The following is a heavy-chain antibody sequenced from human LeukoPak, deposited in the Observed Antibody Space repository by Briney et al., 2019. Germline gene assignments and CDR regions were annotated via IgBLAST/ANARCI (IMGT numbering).Heavy chain of an antibody. CDR1: GFTFSDYY. J-gene: IGHJ6*02. CDR2: ISSSSSYI. Sequence: GGSLRLSCAASGFTFSDYYMSWIRQAPGKGLEWVSYISSSSSYIYYADSVKGRFTISRDNAKNSLYLQMNSLRAEDTAVYYCARDARVGLSEYGMDVWGQGTTVTVSS. CDR3: ARDARVGLSEYGMDV. V-gene: IGHV3-11*06.